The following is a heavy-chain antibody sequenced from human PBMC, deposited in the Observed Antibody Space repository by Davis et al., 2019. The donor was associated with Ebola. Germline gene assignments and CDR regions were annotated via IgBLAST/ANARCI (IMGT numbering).Heavy chain of an antibody. CDR2: ISYDGSNK. CDR1: GFTFSSYA. D-gene: IGHD3-10*01. J-gene: IGHJ4*02. CDR3: AGYGSTGSMDV. Sequence: GESLKISCAASGFTFSSYAMHWVRQAPGKGLEWVAVISYDGSNKYYADSVKGRFTISRDNSKNTLYLQMNSLRAEDTAVYYCAGYGSTGSMDVWGQGTLVTVSS. V-gene: IGHV3-30-3*01.